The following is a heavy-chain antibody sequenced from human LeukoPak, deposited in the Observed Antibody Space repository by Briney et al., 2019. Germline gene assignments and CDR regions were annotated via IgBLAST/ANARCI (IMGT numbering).Heavy chain of an antibody. J-gene: IGHJ4*02. Sequence: GGSLRLSCAGSGFTFRNFGMHWVRQAPGKGLEWVAAIFHDGNYEYYRDSVKGRFTISRDNSNNTLYLQMNSLRVEDTAVYYCAKVGDFWSGYYPYFDYWGQGTLVTASS. V-gene: IGHV3-33*03. CDR1: GFTFRNFG. D-gene: IGHD3-3*01. CDR2: IFHDGNYE. CDR3: AKVGDFWSGYYPYFDY.